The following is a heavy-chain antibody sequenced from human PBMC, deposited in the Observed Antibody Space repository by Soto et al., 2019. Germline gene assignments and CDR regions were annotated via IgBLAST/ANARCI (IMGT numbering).Heavy chain of an antibody. CDR2: INHSGST. V-gene: IGHV4-34*01. J-gene: IGHJ6*02. D-gene: IGHD5-18*01. CDR1: GGSFSGYY. CDR3: PRGQRNTAMLLSQYYYYGMDV. Sequence: TSEPLSLTCAVYGGSFSGYYWSWIRQPPGKGLEWIGEINHSGSTNYNASVKSRVTISVDTSKNQFSLKLNSVTAADTVVYYWPRGQRNTAMLLSQYYYYGMDVWGQGTTVTVSS.